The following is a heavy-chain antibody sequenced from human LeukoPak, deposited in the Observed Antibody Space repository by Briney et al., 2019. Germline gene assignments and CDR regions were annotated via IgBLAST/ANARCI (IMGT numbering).Heavy chain of an antibody. J-gene: IGHJ4*02. Sequence: SETLSLTCTVSGGSISSGDYYWNWIRQHPGKGLEWIGYIYYSGGTLYNPSLKSRVTISVDTSKNQFSLKLSSVTAADTAVYYCARGVGSSSSGLGSWGQGTLVTVSS. CDR1: GGSISSGDYY. D-gene: IGHD6-6*01. CDR3: ARGVGSSSSGLGS. V-gene: IGHV4-31*03. CDR2: IYYSGGT.